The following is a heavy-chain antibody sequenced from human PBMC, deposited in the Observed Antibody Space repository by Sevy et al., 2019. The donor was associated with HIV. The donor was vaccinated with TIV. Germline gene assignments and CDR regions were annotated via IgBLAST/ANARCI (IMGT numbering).Heavy chain of an antibody. CDR1: GFTFSSYA. V-gene: IGHV3-23*01. CDR3: AGVVGATTTYYYYGMDV. D-gene: IGHD1-26*01. CDR2: ISGSGGST. Sequence: GGSLRLSCAASGFTFSSYAMSWVRQAPGKGLEWVSAISGSGGSTYYAHSVKGRFTISRDNSKNTLYLQMNSLRAEDTAVYYCAGVVGATTTYYYYGMDVWGQGTTVTVSS. J-gene: IGHJ6*02.